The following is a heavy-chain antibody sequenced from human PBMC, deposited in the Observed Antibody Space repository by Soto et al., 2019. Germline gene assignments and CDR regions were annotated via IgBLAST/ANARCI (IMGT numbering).Heavy chain of an antibody. J-gene: IGHJ4*02. CDR2: INAYSGNT. CDR1: GYTFPTST. Sequence: QLQLVQSGAEAKKPGASVKVSCKASGYTFPTSTISWVRQAPGQGLEWMGWINAYSGNTNYAQKLQGRVTMTTDTSTNTAYMELRSLTTDDKAIYYCAIADYGDDDYWGQGTLVTVSS. D-gene: IGHD4-17*01. V-gene: IGHV1-18*01. CDR3: AIADYGDDDY.